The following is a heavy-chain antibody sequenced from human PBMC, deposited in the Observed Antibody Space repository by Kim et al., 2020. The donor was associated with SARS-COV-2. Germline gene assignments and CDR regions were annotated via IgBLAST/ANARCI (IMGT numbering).Heavy chain of an antibody. Sequence: SVKVSCKASGGTFSSYAISWVRQAPGQGLEWMGGIIPIFGTANYAQKFQGRVTITADKSTSTAYMELSSLRSEDTAVYYCARGVVDTAMVLFDYWGQGTLVTVSS. J-gene: IGHJ4*02. CDR1: GGTFSSYA. CDR3: ARGVVDTAMVLFDY. CDR2: IIPIFGTA. D-gene: IGHD5-18*01. V-gene: IGHV1-69*06.